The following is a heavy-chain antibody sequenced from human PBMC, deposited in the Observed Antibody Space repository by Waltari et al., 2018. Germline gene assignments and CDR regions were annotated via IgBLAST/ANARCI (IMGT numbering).Heavy chain of an antibody. CDR2: IYYSGST. D-gene: IGHD5-18*01. J-gene: IGHJ4*02. CDR1: GGSISSSSYY. V-gene: IGHV4-39*07. Sequence: QLQLQESGPGLVKPSETLSITCTVSGGSISSSSYYWGWIRQPPGKGLEWIGSIYYSGSTYYNPSLKSRVTRSVDTSKNQFSLKLSSVTAADTAVYYCANHPSGYSYLYYFDYWGQGTLVTVSS. CDR3: ANHPSGYSYLYYFDY.